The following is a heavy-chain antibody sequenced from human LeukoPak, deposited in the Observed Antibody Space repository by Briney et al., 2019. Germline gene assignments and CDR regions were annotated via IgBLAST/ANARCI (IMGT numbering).Heavy chain of an antibody. D-gene: IGHD6-13*01. V-gene: IGHV4-34*01. CDR1: GGSFSGYY. CDR3: ARLAAAH. CDR2: INHSGST. Sequence: SETLSLTCAVYGGSFSGYYWSWIRQPPGKGLEWIGEINHSGSTNYNPSLKSRVTISVDTSKNQFSLKLSSVTAADTAVYYCARLAAAHWGQGTLVTVSS. J-gene: IGHJ4*02.